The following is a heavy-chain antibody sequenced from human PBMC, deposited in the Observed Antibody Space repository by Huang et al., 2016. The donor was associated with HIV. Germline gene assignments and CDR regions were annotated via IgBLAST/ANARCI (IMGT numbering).Heavy chain of an antibody. V-gene: IGHV4-34*02. CDR2: ISDSGST. CDR1: GGSFSGHY. D-gene: IGHD3-22*01. J-gene: IGHJ3*02. CDR3: ARMFKYDSGGYWGNDAFDI. Sequence: QVQLQQWGAELLKPSETLSLTCAVSGGSFSGHYWTWIRKPPGRGLEWIGEISDSGSTTYNPSRKSRVTISGDTSQSQFSLKLNSVTAADTAIYYCARMFKYDSGGYWGNDAFDIWGQGTMVTVSS.